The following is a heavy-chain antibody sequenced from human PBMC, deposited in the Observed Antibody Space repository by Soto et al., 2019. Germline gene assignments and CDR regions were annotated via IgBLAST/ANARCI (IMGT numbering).Heavy chain of an antibody. Sequence: SETLSLTCAVSGGSISSGGYSWSWIRQPPGKGLEWIGYVYHSGSTYYNPSLKSRVTISVDRSKNQFSLKLSSVTAADTAVYYCAAGGGLPRYYWGQGTLVTVSS. CDR2: VYHSGST. J-gene: IGHJ4*02. D-gene: IGHD5-12*01. CDR3: AAGGGLPRYY. CDR1: GGSISSGGYS. V-gene: IGHV4-30-2*01.